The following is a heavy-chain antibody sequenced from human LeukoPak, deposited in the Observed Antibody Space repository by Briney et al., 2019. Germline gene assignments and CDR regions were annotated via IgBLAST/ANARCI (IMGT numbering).Heavy chain of an antibody. D-gene: IGHD3-10*01. V-gene: IGHV3-30-3*01. CDR1: GFTFSSYA. Sequence: PGGSLRLSCAASGFTFSSYAMHWVRQAPGKGLEWVAVISYDGSNKYYADSVKGRFTISRDNSKNTLYLQMNSLRAEDTAVYYCAGDGFAYGSGSYYCRYWGQGTLVTVSS. CDR3: AGDGFAYGSGSYYCRY. CDR2: ISYDGSNK. J-gene: IGHJ4*02.